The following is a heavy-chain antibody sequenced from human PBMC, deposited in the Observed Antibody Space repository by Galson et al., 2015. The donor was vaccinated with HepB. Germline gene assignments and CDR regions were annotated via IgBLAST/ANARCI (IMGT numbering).Heavy chain of an antibody. Sequence: SVKVSCKGSGFTFIGYHIHWVRQAPGQGLEWLGRINPNGGATTYAQKFQGRVTLTRTTSSKTAYMELTSLKPDDSAVHYCARDLRPTNFGVFTLDYWGQGSLVTVSS. CDR1: GFTFIGYH. J-gene: IGHJ4*02. CDR3: ARDLRPTNFGVFTLDY. CDR2: INPNGGAT. D-gene: IGHD3-3*01. V-gene: IGHV1-2*06.